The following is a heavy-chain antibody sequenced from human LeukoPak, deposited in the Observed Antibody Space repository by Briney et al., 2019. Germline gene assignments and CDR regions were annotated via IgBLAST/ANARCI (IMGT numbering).Heavy chain of an antibody. J-gene: IGHJ3*02. CDR2: INPSGGST. Sequence: GASVKVSCKASGYTFTSYYMHWVRQAPGQGLEWMGIINPSGGSTSYAQKFQGRVTMTRDTSTSTVYMELSSLRSEDTAVYYCARAYGSGSHPSQVEKAFDIWGQGTMVTVSS. CDR1: GYTFTSYY. D-gene: IGHD3-10*01. CDR3: ARAYGSGSHPSQVEKAFDI. V-gene: IGHV1-46*01.